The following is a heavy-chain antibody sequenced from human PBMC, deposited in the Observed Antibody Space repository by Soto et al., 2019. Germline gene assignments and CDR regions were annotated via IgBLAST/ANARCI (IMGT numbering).Heavy chain of an antibody. J-gene: IGHJ4*02. CDR3: AKDGSHHFDY. D-gene: IGHD1-26*01. Sequence: QVQLVESGGGVVQPGRSLRLSCTASGFTFSYYAIQWVRQAPGKGLEWVAVISYDGSNKYYADSLKGRFTISRDNSGKTVYLQMNSLRDDDTAVYYCAKDGSHHFDYWGQGTLVTVSS. CDR2: ISYDGSNK. V-gene: IGHV3-30*18. CDR1: GFTFSYYA.